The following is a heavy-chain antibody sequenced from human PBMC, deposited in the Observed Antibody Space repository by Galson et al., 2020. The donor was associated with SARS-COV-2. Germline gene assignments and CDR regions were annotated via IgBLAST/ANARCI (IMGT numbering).Heavy chain of an antibody. CDR1: GGSISSYY. D-gene: IGHD2-15*01. CDR3: ARDLGSPPYYYYGMDV. CDR2: IYYSGST. V-gene: IGHV4-59*13. Sequence: SETLSLTCTVSGGSISSYYWSWIRQPPGKGLEWIGYIYYSGSTNYNPSLKSRVTISVDTSKNQFSLKLGSVTAAYTAVYYCARDLGSPPYYYYGMDVWGQGTTVTVSS. J-gene: IGHJ6*02.